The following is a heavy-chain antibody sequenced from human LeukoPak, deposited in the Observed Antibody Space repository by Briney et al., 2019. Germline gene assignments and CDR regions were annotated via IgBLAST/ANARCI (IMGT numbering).Heavy chain of an antibody. J-gene: IGHJ4*02. D-gene: IGHD4-17*01. CDR3: TTATVPPS. CDR2: IQRKTDGGTT. V-gene: IGHV3-15*01. CDR1: GFAFSSYS. Sequence: PGGSLRLSCVASGFAFSSYSMNWVRQAPGKGLEWVGRIQRKTDGGTTEYAAPVKGRFTISRDDSKNTVYLQMNTLTTEDTAVYYCTTATVPPSWGQGTLVTVSS.